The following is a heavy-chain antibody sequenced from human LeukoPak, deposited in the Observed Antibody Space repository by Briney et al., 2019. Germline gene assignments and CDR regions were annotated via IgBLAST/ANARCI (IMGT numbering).Heavy chain of an antibody. CDR2: IYYSGST. CDR3: ARVVLEGPHYGDYLFFDY. V-gene: IGHV4-39*07. D-gene: IGHD4-17*01. CDR1: GGSISSSSYY. Sequence: SETLSLTCTVSGGSISSSSYYWGWIRQPPGKGLEWIGSIYYSGSTYYNPSLKSRVTISVDTSKNQFSLELSSVTAADTAVYYCARVVLEGPHYGDYLFFDYWGQGTLVTVSS. J-gene: IGHJ4*02.